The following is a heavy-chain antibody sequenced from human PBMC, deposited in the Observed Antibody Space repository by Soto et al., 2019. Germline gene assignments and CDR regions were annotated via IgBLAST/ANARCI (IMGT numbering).Heavy chain of an antibody. Sequence: ASETLSLTCTVSGGSISSYYWSWIRQPAGKGLEWIGRIYTSGSTNYNPSLKSRVTMSVDTSKNQFSLKLSSVTAADTAVYYCARDRTTAYYYGMDVWGQGTTVTVSS. CDR2: IYTSGST. J-gene: IGHJ6*02. CDR3: ARDRTTAYYYGMDV. D-gene: IGHD4-17*01. CDR1: GGSISSYY. V-gene: IGHV4-4*07.